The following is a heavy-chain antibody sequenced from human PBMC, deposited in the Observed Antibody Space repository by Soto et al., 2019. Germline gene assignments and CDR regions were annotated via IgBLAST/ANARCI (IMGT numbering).Heavy chain of an antibody. V-gene: IGHV3-15*01. Sequence: EVQLVESGGGLVKPGGSLRLSCAASGFTFSNAWMSWVRQAPGKGLEWVGRIKSKTDGGTTDYAAPVKGRFTISRDDSKNTLYLQMNSLKTEDTAVYYCTTPLILYSYYMDVGGKGTTVTVSS. CDR1: GFTFSNAW. J-gene: IGHJ6*03. CDR3: TTPLILYSYYMDV. CDR2: IKSKTDGGTT. D-gene: IGHD2-15*01.